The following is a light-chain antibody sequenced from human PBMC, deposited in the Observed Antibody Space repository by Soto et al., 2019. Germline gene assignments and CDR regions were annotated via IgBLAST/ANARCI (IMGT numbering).Light chain of an antibody. CDR2: DVS. Sequence: QSALTQPRSVSGSPGQSVTISCTGTSSDVGGYNYVSWYQQHTGKAPKLMVYDVSERPSGVPDRFSGSKSVNTASLTISGLQAEDEADYYCCSYAGTYTFYVFGTGTKVTVL. CDR1: SSDVGGYNY. V-gene: IGLV2-11*01. CDR3: CSYAGTYTFYV. J-gene: IGLJ1*01.